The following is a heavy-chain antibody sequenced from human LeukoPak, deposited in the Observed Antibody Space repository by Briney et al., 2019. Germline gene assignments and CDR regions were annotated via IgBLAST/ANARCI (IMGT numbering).Heavy chain of an antibody. J-gene: IGHJ5*02. Sequence: GGSLRLSCTASGFTSSTYAMIWVRQAPGKGLQWVSAISFDGAGTYYAASVKGRFTISRDNSKSTLYLQMNSLRAEDTAIYYCAKLTDSMSMAWGQGTLVTVSS. V-gene: IGHV3-23*01. CDR3: AKLTDSMSMA. CDR1: GFTSSTYA. D-gene: IGHD2/OR15-2a*01. CDR2: ISFDGAGT.